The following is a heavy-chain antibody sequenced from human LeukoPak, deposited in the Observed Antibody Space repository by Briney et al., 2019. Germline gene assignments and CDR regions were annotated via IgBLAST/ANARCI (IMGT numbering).Heavy chain of an antibody. CDR3: AREGNYYGSGSTINWFDP. D-gene: IGHD3-10*01. CDR1: GYTFTGYY. Sequence: GASVKVSRKASGYTFTGYYMHWVRQAPGQGLEWMGWINPNSGGTNYAQKFQGRVTMTRDTSISTAYMELSRLRSDDTAVYYCAREGNYYGSGSTINWFDPWGQGTLVTVSS. J-gene: IGHJ5*02. V-gene: IGHV1-2*02. CDR2: INPNSGGT.